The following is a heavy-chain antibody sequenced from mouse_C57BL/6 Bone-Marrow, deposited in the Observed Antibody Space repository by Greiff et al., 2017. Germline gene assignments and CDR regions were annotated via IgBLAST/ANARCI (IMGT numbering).Heavy chain of an antibody. CDR1: GYTFTSYW. V-gene: IGHV1-55*01. CDR2: IYPGSGRT. J-gene: IGHJ1*03. CDR3: ARPDYSNYWYFDV. D-gene: IGHD2-5*01. Sequence: VQLQQPGAELVKPGASVKMSCKASGYTFTSYWITWVKQRPGQGLKWIGDIYPGSGRTNYNEKFKSKATLTVDTCSSTDYMQLSSLTSEDSAVYYCARPDYSNYWYFDVWGTGTTVTVSS.